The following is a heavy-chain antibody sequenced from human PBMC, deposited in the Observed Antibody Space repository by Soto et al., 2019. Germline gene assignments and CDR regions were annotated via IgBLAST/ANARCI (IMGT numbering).Heavy chain of an antibody. V-gene: IGHV4-31*03. CDR2: IYYSGNT. CDR1: GGSISSNNYY. Sequence: SETLSLTCTVSGGSISSNNYYWSWIRQHPEKGLEWIGYIYYSGNTYYNPSLKSRVSISADTSKNQFSLNLTSATAADTAVYYCATVVAAMVLRFDYWGQGTLVTVSS. CDR3: ATVVAAMVLRFDY. D-gene: IGHD5-18*01. J-gene: IGHJ4*02.